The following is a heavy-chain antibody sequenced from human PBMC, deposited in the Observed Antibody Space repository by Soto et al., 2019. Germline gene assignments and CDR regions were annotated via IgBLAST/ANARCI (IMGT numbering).Heavy chain of an antibody. CDR1: GFTFRSYT. CDR2: IRGFSPYT. CDR3: ARGPNYYDFWSGYPEYNWFDP. D-gene: IGHD3-3*01. Sequence: PGGSLRLSCVGSGFTFRSYTMNWVRQAPGKGLEWVSGIRGFSPYTFYADSVKGRFTISRDNSKNTLYLQMNSLRAEDTAVYYCARGPNYYDFWSGYPEYNWFDPWGQGTLVTVSS. V-gene: IGHV3-21*01. J-gene: IGHJ5*02.